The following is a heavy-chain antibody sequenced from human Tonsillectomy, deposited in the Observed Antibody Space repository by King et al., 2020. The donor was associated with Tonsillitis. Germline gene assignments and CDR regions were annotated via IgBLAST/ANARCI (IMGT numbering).Heavy chain of an antibody. J-gene: IGHJ3*02. V-gene: IGHV5-51*01. Sequence: LQLVQSGAEMKKPGESLKISCKGSGYSFTSYWIGWVRQMPGKGLEWMGIIYPVDSDTKYSPSFQGQVTISVDKSIRTAYLQWSSLKASDTAMYYCATPLGHHYDRDDAFDIWGQGTMVTVSS. CDR3: ATPLGHHYDRDDAFDI. D-gene: IGHD3-22*01. CDR1: GYSFTSYW. CDR2: IYPVDSDT.